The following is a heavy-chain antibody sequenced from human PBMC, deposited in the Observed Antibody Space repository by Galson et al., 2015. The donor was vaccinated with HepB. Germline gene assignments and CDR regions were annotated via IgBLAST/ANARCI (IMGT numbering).Heavy chain of an antibody. V-gene: IGHV3-23*01. CDR3: ATSVRDWGSTFWYLSV. J-gene: IGHJ2*01. Sequence: SLRLSCAASGFFFRTYAMSWVRQAPGKGLEWVAGISDRGTSTFYADSLRGRFTISRDNSKNTRFLQMNSLRVEDTAIYYCATSVRDWGSTFWYLSVWGRGTLVTVSS. D-gene: IGHD7-27*01. CDR1: GFFFRTYA. CDR2: ISDRGTST.